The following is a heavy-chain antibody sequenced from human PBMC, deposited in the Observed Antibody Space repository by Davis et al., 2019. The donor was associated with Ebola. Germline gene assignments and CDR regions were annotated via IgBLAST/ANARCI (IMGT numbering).Heavy chain of an antibody. CDR2: IYYSGST. CDR1: GFTFYRYE. D-gene: IGHD3-22*01. CDR3: ARDYSYDSSGYYDY. J-gene: IGHJ4*02. V-gene: IGHV4-59*01. Sequence: EPLKISCAASGFTFYRYEMNWVRQAPGKGLEWIGYIYYSGSTNYNPSLKSRVTISVDTSKNQFSLKLSSVTAADTAVYYCARDYSYDSSGYYDYWGQGTLVTVSS.